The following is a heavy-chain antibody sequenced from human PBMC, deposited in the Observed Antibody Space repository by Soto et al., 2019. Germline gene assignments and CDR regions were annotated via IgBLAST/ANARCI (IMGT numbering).Heavy chain of an antibody. Sequence: SETLSLTCTVSGGSISSGGYYWSWIRQHPGKGLEWIGYIYYSGSTYYNPSLKSRVTISVDTSKNQFSLKLSSVTAADAAVYYCARVRVTMVRGVITIYYGMDVWGQGTTVTVSS. D-gene: IGHD3-10*01. CDR2: IYYSGST. J-gene: IGHJ6*02. CDR3: ARVRVTMVRGVITIYYGMDV. CDR1: GGSISSGGYY. V-gene: IGHV4-31*03.